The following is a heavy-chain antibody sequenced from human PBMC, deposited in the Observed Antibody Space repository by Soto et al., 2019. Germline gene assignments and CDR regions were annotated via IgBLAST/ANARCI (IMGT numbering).Heavy chain of an antibody. CDR2: IIPIFGTA. CDR1: GGTFSSYA. V-gene: IGHV1-69*13. D-gene: IGHD5-18*01. CDR3: ASIIGDTAKDGDDY. J-gene: IGHJ4*02. Sequence: ASVKVSCKASGGTFSSYAISWVRQAPGQGLERIGGIIPIFGTANYAQKFQGRVTITADESTSTAYMELSSLRSEDTAVYYCASIIGDTAKDGDDYWGQGTLVTVSS.